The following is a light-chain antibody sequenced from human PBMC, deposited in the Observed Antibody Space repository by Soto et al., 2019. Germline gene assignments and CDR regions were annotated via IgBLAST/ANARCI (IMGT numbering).Light chain of an antibody. CDR2: EVS. J-gene: IGLJ2*01. Sequence: QSVLTHPASGSGSPGQSITISCTGTSSDVGGYNFVSWYLHHPGKAPKLMIFEVSNRPSGVSPRFSGSKSGDTASLTISGLQAEDEADYYCTSYSGSSTSVLFGGGTKVTVL. V-gene: IGLV2-14*01. CDR1: SSDVGGYNF. CDR3: TSYSGSSTSVL.